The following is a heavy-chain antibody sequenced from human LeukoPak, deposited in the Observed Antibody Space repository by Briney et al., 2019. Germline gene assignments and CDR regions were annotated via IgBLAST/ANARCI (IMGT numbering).Heavy chain of an antibody. CDR1: GYTFTGYY. CDR3: ARVKGSSWPDS. V-gene: IGHV1-8*02. Sequence: ASVKVSCKASGYTFTGYYMHWVRQATGQGLEWMGWMNPNSGNTGYAQKFQGRVTMTRNTSINTAYMELSSLTSADTAVYFCARVKGSSWPDSWGQGTLVTVSS. D-gene: IGHD6-13*01. J-gene: IGHJ4*02. CDR2: MNPNSGNT.